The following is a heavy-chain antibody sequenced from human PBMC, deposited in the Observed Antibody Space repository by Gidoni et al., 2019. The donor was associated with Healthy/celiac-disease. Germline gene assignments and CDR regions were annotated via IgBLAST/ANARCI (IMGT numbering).Heavy chain of an antibody. CDR1: GGSISSGGYY. J-gene: IGHJ4*02. D-gene: IGHD2-15*01. Sequence: QVQLQESGQGLVKPSQTLSLPCTVSGGSISSGGYYWSWIRQHPGKGLEWIGYIYYSGSTYYNPSLKSRVTISVDTSKNQFSLKLSSVTAADTAVYYCAREACSGGSCYSGLDGYFDYWGQGTLVTVSS. V-gene: IGHV4-31*03. CDR3: AREACSGGSCYSGLDGYFDY. CDR2: IYYSGST.